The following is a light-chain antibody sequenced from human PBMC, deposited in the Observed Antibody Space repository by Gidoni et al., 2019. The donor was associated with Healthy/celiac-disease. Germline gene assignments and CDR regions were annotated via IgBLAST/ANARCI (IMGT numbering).Light chain of an antibody. J-gene: IGKJ1*01. CDR3: QQYGSSLRT. CDR2: GAS. V-gene: IGKV3-20*01. CDR1: QSVSSSY. Sequence: IVLTQSPGTLSLSPGERATLSCRASQSVSSSYLAWYQQKPGQAPRLLIYGASSRATGIPDRFSGSGSGTDFTLTIRRLEPEDFAVYYCQQYGSSLRTFXXXTKVEIK.